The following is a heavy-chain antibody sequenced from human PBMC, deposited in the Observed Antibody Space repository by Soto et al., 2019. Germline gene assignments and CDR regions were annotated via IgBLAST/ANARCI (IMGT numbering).Heavy chain of an antibody. D-gene: IGHD5-18*01. V-gene: IGHV1-46*01. Sequence: ASVKVSCKASGYTFTSYYMHWVRQAPGQGLEWMGIINPSGGSTSYAQKFQGRVTMTRDTSTSTVYMELSRLRSEDTAVYYCERDGYSYGYGLDYWGEATLVTVS. CDR2: INPSGGST. J-gene: IGHJ4*02. CDR1: GYTFTSYY. CDR3: ERDGYSYGYGLDY.